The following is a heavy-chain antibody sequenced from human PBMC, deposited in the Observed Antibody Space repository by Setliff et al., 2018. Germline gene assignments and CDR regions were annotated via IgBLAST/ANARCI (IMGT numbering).Heavy chain of an antibody. CDR3: ARAPDYGEIDF. CDR2: ISSTSSVI. D-gene: IGHD4-17*01. V-gene: IGHV3-48*01. Sequence: GGSLRLSCAASGFTFSTYSMNWVRQAPGKGLEWISYISSTSSVIYYADSVRGRFTISRDNGKNSLYLQMNSLRAEDTAVYYCARAPDYGEIDFWGQGTLVTVSS. CDR1: GFTFSTYS. J-gene: IGHJ4*02.